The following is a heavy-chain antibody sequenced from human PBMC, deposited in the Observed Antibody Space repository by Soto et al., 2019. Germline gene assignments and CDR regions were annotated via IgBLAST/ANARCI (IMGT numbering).Heavy chain of an antibody. V-gene: IGHV1-24*01. CDR2: FDPEDGET. Sequence: ASVKVSCNVSGYTLTELSMHWVRQAPGKGLEWMGGFDPEDGETIYAQKFQGRVTMTEDTSTDTAYMELSSLRSEDTAVYYCATRPISYYGMDVWGQGTTVTVSS. J-gene: IGHJ6*02. CDR1: GYTLTELS. CDR3: ATRPISYYGMDV. D-gene: IGHD3-9*01.